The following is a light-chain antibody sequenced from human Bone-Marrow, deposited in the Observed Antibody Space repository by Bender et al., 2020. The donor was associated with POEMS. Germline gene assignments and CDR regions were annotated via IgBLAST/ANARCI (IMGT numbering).Light chain of an antibody. V-gene: IGLV3-21*02. CDR3: QVWDSEGDLVV. CDR2: DDD. J-gene: IGLJ2*01. CDR1: NVGNKA. Sequence: SYVLTQPPSVSVAPGQTARITCGGDNVGNKALHWYQQKPGQAPLLVLFDDDSRPSGIPDRFSGSNSGDRATLTISRVGAGDEAAYYCQVWDSEGDLVVFGGGTRLTVL.